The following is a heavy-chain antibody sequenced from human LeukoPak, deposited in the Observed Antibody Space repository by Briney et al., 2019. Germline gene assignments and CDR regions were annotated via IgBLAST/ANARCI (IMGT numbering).Heavy chain of an antibody. V-gene: IGHV3-20*04. Sequence: GGSLRLSCAASGFTFDDYAMSWVRQAPGKGLEWVSGVHWNGDSTGYADSMKGRFTISRDNAKNSLYLQMNSLRAEDMALYYCAKASDGAVAAAIDYWGQGTLVTVSS. CDR3: AKASDGAVAAAIDY. CDR2: VHWNGDST. D-gene: IGHD6-19*01. CDR1: GFTFDDYA. J-gene: IGHJ4*02.